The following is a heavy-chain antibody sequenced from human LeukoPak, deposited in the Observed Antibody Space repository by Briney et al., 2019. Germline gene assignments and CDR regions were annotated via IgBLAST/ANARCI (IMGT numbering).Heavy chain of an antibody. J-gene: IGHJ4*02. D-gene: IGHD4-17*01. V-gene: IGHV3-23*01. Sequence: GGSLRLSCAASGFTFSSYVMTWVRQAPGKGLEWVSAISSSGGSTYYADSVKGRFTISRDNSKNTLYLQMNSLRAEDTAVYYCAKAGQPRSTLTTDWGQGTLVTVSS. CDR3: AKAGQPRSTLTTD. CDR2: ISSSGGST. CDR1: GFTFSSYV.